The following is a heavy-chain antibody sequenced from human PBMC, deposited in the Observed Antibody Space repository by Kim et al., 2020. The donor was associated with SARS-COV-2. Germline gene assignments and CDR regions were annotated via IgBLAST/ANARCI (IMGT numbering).Heavy chain of an antibody. V-gene: IGHV4-59*01. Sequence: SETLSLTCTVSGGSISSYYWSWTRQPPGKGLEWIGYIYYSGSTNYNPSLKSRVTISVDTSKNQFSLKLSSVTAADTAVYYCARADDYYDSSGLTFWGQGTLVTVSS. CDR3: ARADDYYDSSGLTF. D-gene: IGHD3-22*01. CDR1: GGSISSYY. CDR2: IYYSGST. J-gene: IGHJ4*02.